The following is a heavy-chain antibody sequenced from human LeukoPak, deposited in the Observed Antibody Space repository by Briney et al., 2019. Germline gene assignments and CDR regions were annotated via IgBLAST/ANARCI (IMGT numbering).Heavy chain of an antibody. V-gene: IGHV4-30-4*01. CDR3: ARTTYYYDSSGYYAYYFDY. D-gene: IGHD3-22*01. CDR2: IYYSGST. CDR1: GGSISSGDYY. J-gene: IGHJ4*02. Sequence: SETLSLTCTVSGGSISSGDYYWSWIRQPPGKGLEWIGYIYYSGSTYYNPSLKSRVTISVDTSKNQFSLKLSSVTAADTAVYYCARTTYYYDSSGYYAYYFDYWGQGTLVTVSS.